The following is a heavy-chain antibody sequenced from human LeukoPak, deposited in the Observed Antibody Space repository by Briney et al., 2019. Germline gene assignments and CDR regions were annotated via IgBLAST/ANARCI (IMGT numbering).Heavy chain of an antibody. CDR1: GFTFDDYA. J-gene: IGHJ4*02. CDR3: AKDPRLGYCSGGSCYPAYFDY. V-gene: IGHV3-9*01. CDR2: ISWNSGSI. D-gene: IGHD2-15*01. Sequence: PGGSLRLSCAASGFTFDDYAMHWVRQAPGKGLEWVSGISWNSGSIGYADSVKGRFTISRDNAKNSLYLQMNSLRAEDTASYYCAKDPRLGYCSGGSCYPAYFDYWGQGTLVTVSS.